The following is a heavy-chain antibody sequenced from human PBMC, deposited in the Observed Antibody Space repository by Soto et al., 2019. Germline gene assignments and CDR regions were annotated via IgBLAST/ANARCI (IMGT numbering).Heavy chain of an antibody. CDR3: AKDPXXXXXXGFEF. CDR1: GFTFSNYA. Sequence: PGGSLRLSXXASGFTFSNYASAWVRQAPGKGLEWVSGISGSGGRTYYADSVKGRFTISRDNSKSTLSLQMNSLRAEDTAVYYCAKDPXXXXXXGFEFGGXGTMVTVSS. J-gene: IGHJ3*01. CDR2: ISGSGGRT. V-gene: IGHV3-23*01.